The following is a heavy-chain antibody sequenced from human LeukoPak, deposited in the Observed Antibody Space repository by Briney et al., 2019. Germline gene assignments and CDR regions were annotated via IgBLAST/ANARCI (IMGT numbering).Heavy chain of an antibody. V-gene: IGHV3-23*01. CDR2: ISGSGGST. J-gene: IGHJ5*02. CDR1: GFTFSSYA. CDR3: ASNIVVVPAAANWFDP. Sequence: PGGSLRLSCAASGFTFSSYAMSWVRQAPGKGLEWVSAISGSGGSTYYADSVKGRFTISRDNSKNTLYLQMNSLRAEDTAVYYCASNIVVVPAAANWFDPWGQGTLVTVSS. D-gene: IGHD2-2*01.